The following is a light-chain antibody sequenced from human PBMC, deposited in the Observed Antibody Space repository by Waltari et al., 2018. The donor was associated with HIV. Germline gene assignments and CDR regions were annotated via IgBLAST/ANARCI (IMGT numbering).Light chain of an antibody. CDR3: QSYDRSLSASVV. J-gene: IGLJ2*01. CDR2: GNK. CDR1: SSNIGADYD. Sequence: QSVLTQPPSVSGAPGQRVTISCTVGSSNIGADYDVHWSQQIPGTAPKLLISGNKNRPSGVPDRFSASKSGASASLAITGLQAEDEADYFCQSYDRSLSASVVFGGGTKLTVL. V-gene: IGLV1-40*01.